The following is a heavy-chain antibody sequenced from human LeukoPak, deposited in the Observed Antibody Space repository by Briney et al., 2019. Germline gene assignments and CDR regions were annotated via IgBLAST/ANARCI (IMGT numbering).Heavy chain of an antibody. CDR2: IRSKAYGGTP. CDR1: GFTFGDYA. D-gene: IGHD6-6*01. J-gene: IGHJ4*02. CDR3: TIVGIAARPYY. Sequence: GGSLRLSCTASGFTFGDYAMSWFRQAPGQGLEWVGLIRSKAYGGTPEYAASVKGRFTISRDDSKSIAYLQMNSLQTEDTAMYYCTIVGIAARPYYWGQGTLVTVSS. V-gene: IGHV3-49*03.